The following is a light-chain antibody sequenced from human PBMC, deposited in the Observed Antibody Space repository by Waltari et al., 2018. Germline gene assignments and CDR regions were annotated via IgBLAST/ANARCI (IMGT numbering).Light chain of an antibody. CDR3: SSDTTRSTQV. Sequence: QSALTQPASVSGSPGQSITISCTGTSSDVGGYSYVSWYQHHPGKAPKLMIFEVSNRPSGVSDRFSGVKSGNTASLTISGLQAEDEADYYCSSDTTRSTQVFGGGTKLTVL. CDR2: EVS. CDR1: SSDVGGYSY. J-gene: IGLJ3*02. V-gene: IGLV2-14*01.